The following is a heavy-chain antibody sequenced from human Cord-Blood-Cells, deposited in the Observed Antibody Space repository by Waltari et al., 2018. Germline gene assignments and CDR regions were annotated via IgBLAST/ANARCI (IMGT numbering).Heavy chain of an antibody. Sequence: QVQLQQWGAGLLKPSETLSLTCAVYGGSFRGYYWTGIRQPPGKGLEWIGEINHSGSTNYNPSLKSRVTISVDTSKNQFSLKLSSVTAADTAVYYCARGTHGTGDDYWGQGTLVTVSS. D-gene: IGHD7-27*01. V-gene: IGHV4-34*01. CDR3: ARGTHGTGDDY. CDR1: GGSFRGYY. CDR2: INHSGST. J-gene: IGHJ4*02.